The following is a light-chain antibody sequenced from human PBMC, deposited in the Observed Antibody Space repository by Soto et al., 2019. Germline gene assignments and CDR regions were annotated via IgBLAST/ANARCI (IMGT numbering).Light chain of an antibody. CDR1: ALPKQY. CDR3: QSADSSGTYLYV. Sequence: SYEVTQPPSVSVSPGQTARITCSGDALPKQYAYWYQQKPGQAPVLVIYEDSERPSGIPERFSGSSSGTTVTLSISGVQAEDEADYYCQSADSSGTYLYVFGTGTKVTVL. J-gene: IGLJ1*01. CDR2: EDS. V-gene: IGLV3-25*02.